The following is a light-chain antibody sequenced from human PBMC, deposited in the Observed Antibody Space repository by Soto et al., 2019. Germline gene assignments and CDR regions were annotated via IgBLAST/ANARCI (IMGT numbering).Light chain of an antibody. CDR2: RND. Sequence: QSVLTQPPSASGTPGQRVTISCSGSSSNIGANIVNWYQQFPGTAPKLLIYRNDQRPSGVPDRFSGSKSGTSASLAISGLQSEDEADYYCAAWDDSLNGGVFGGGTKVTVL. J-gene: IGLJ3*02. CDR1: SSNIGANI. V-gene: IGLV1-44*01. CDR3: AAWDDSLNGGV.